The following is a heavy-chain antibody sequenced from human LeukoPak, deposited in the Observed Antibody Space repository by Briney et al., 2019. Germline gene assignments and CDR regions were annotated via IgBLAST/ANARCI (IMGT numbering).Heavy chain of an antibody. J-gene: IGHJ5*02. CDR1: GFTFDDYA. CDR2: ISWNSGSI. CDR3: AKAVSTEGWFDP. D-gene: IGHD4-17*01. V-gene: IGHV3-9*01. Sequence: GRSLRLSCAASGFTFDDYAMHWVRQAPGKGLEWVSGISWNSGSIGYADSVKGRFTISRDNAKNSLYLQMNSLRAEDTALYYCAKAVSTEGWFDPWGQGTLVTVSS.